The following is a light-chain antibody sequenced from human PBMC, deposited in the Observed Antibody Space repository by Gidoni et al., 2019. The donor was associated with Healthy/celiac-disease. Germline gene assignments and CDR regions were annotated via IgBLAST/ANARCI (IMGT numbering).Light chain of an antibody. Sequence: PGERATLSCRASQSVSSYLAWYQQKPGQAPRLLIYDASNRATGIPARFSGSGSGTDFTLTISSLEPEDFAVYYCQQRSNWPSITFGQGTRLEIK. CDR2: DAS. CDR1: QSVSSY. V-gene: IGKV3-11*01. J-gene: IGKJ5*01. CDR3: QQRSNWPSIT.